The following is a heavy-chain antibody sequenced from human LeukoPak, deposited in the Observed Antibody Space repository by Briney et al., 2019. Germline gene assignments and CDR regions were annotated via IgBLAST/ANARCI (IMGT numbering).Heavy chain of an antibody. CDR2: ISSSGSTI. V-gene: IGHV3-11*01. CDR1: GFTFSDYY. Sequence: GGSLRLSCAASGFTFSDYYMSWIRQAPGKGLEWVSYISSSGSTIYYADSVRGRFTISRDNAKNSLYLQMNSLRAEDTAVYYCARDFRSSWYTGDALDIWGQGTMVTVSS. CDR3: ARDFRSSWYTGDALDI. J-gene: IGHJ3*02. D-gene: IGHD6-13*01.